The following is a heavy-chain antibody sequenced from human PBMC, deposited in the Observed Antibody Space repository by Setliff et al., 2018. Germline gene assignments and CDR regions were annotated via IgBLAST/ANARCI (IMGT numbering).Heavy chain of an antibody. J-gene: IGHJ4*02. D-gene: IGHD6-13*01. CDR1: GFKFSSYG. CDR3: AKSRRHSSSWYY. V-gene: IGHV3-30*02. CDR2: IRLDGSKA. Sequence: GGSMRLSCVTSGFKFSSYGMHWVRQTPAKGLEWVAFIRLDGSKANYADSVKGRFTISRDNSKNTLYLHMNSLRAEATAVYYCAKSRRHSSSWYYWGQGTLVTVSS.